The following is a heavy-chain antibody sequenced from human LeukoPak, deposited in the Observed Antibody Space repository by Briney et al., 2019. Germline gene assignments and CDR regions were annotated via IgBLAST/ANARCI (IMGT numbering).Heavy chain of an antibody. CDR1: GFTFSSYW. Sequence: GGSLRLSRAASGFTFSSYWMSWVRQAPGKGLEWVANIKQDGSEKYYVDSVKGRFTISRDNAKNSLYLQMNSLRAEDTAVYYCARDRSYGYNWFDPWGQGTLVTVSS. J-gene: IGHJ5*02. D-gene: IGHD5-18*01. V-gene: IGHV3-7*01. CDR2: IKQDGSEK. CDR3: ARDRSYGYNWFDP.